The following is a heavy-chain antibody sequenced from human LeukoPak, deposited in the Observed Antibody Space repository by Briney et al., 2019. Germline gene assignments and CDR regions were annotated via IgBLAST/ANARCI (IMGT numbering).Heavy chain of an antibody. CDR2: ISSSGSTI. CDR1: GFTFSNYW. CDR3: ANHMVRGVISY. J-gene: IGHJ4*02. V-gene: IGHV3-11*01. Sequence: GGSLRLSCAASGFTFSNYWMHWVRQAPGKGLEWVSYISSSGSTIYYADSVKGRFTISRDNAKNSLYLQMNSLRAEDTAVYYCANHMVRGVISYWGQGTLVTVSS. D-gene: IGHD3-10*01.